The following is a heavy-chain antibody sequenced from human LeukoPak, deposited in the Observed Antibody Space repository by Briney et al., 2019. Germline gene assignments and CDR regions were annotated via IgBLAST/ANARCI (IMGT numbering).Heavy chain of an antibody. Sequence: GGSLRLSCAASGFTFSSYGMHWVRQAPGKGLEWVAVIWYDGSNKYYEDSVKGRFTISRDNSKNTLYLQMNSLRAEDTAVYYCAKDGVVVPAANYYYYYYMDVWGKGTTVTVSS. CDR1: GFTFSSYG. D-gene: IGHD2-2*01. V-gene: IGHV3-33*06. CDR2: IWYDGSNK. J-gene: IGHJ6*03. CDR3: AKDGVVVPAANYYYYYYMDV.